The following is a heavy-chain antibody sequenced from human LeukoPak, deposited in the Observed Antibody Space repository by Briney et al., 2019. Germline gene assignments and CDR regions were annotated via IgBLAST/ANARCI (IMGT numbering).Heavy chain of an antibody. CDR1: GYSFTSHW. J-gene: IGHJ4*02. V-gene: IGHV5-51*01. D-gene: IGHD4-17*01. Sequence: GESLKISCKGSGYSFTSHWIGWVRQMPGKGLEWMGIIPGDESDTRYSPSFQGQVTISADKSISTIYLQWSSLKASDTAIYYCARHWRDGDSRSLDYWGQGTLVTVSS. CDR2: IPGDESDT. CDR3: ARHWRDGDSRSLDY.